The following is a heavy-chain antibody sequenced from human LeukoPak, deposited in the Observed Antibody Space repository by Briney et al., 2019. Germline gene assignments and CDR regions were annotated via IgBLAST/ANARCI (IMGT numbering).Heavy chain of an antibody. V-gene: IGHV3-21*01. J-gene: IGHJ4*02. Sequence: GGSLRLSCAASGFTFSSYSMNWIRQAPGKGLEWVSSISSRSTYIFYLDSVKGRFTISRDDAKNSLYLQMNSLRAEDTAVYYCARFETRGTGDLDSWGQGTLVTVSS. CDR2: ISSRSTYI. CDR3: ARFETRGTGDLDS. CDR1: GFTFSSYS. D-gene: IGHD7-27*01.